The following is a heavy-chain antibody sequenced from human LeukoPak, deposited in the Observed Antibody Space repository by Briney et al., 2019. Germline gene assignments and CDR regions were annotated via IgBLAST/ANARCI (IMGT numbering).Heavy chain of an antibody. D-gene: IGHD4-17*01. V-gene: IGHV3-30*18. CDR1: GFTFSSYG. J-gene: IGHJ5*02. Sequence: PGGPLRLSCAASGFTFSSYGMHWVRQAPGKGLEWVAVISYDGSNKYYADSVKGRFTISRDNSKNTLYLQMNSLRAEDTAVYYCAKIYGDYDGFDPWGQGTLVTVSS. CDR3: AKIYGDYDGFDP. CDR2: ISYDGSNK.